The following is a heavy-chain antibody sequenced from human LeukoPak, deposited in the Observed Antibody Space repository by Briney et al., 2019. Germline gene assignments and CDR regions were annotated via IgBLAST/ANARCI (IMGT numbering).Heavy chain of an antibody. Sequence: KAGESLKISCKGSGYSFTSYWIGWVRQMPGKGLEWMGIIYPGDSDTRYSPSFRGQVTISADKSINTAYLQWSSLKASDTAIYYCSRHVVTTPGWFDPWGQGTLVTVSS. V-gene: IGHV5-51*01. CDR2: IYPGDSDT. CDR1: GYSFTSYW. D-gene: IGHD2-21*02. J-gene: IGHJ5*02. CDR3: SRHVVTTPGWFDP.